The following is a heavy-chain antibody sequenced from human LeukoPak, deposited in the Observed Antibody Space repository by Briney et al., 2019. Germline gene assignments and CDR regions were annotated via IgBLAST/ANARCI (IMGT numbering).Heavy chain of an antibody. J-gene: IGHJ3*02. D-gene: IGHD3-10*01. CDR1: GGSISSGGYY. CDR2: TYYSGST. CDR3: ARGIGYYGSGTQGWNAFDI. V-gene: IGHV4-31*03. Sequence: SQTLSLTCTVSGGSISSGGYYWSWIRQHPGKGLEWIGYTYYSGSTYYNPSLKSRVTISVDTSKNQFSLKLSSVTAADTAVYYCARGIGYYGSGTQGWNAFDIWGQGTMVTVSS.